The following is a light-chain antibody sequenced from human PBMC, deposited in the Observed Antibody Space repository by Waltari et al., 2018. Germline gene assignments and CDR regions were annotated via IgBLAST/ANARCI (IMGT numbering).Light chain of an antibody. CDR3: SSFAGSNRFGV. CDR1: SSDVGAYKY. J-gene: IGLJ3*02. Sequence: QSALTQPPSASGSPGQSVTISCTGSSSDVGAYKYVSSYQQHPGKAPKLMIYEVSKRPSGVPDRFSGSKSGNTASLTVSGLQADDEADYYCSSFAGSNRFGVFGGGTKLTVL. V-gene: IGLV2-8*01. CDR2: EVS.